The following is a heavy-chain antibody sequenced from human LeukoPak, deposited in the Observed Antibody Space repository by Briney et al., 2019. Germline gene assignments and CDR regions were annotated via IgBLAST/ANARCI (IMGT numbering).Heavy chain of an antibody. CDR1: AFTFHSHA. CDR3: VYYDSSGYYYGRLRY. CDR2: ITATGDAT. Sequence: QAGGSLRLSCAASAFTFHSHAMSWVRRTPGKGLEWVSGITATGDATLYADSVRGRFTISRDNSKNTLYLHMSNLRAEDTAVYFCVYYDSSGYYYGRLRYWGQGTPVSVSS. D-gene: IGHD3-22*01. V-gene: IGHV3-23*01. J-gene: IGHJ4*02.